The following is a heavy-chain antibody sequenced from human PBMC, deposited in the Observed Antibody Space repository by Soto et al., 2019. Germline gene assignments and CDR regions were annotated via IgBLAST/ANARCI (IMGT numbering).Heavy chain of an antibody. J-gene: IGHJ4*02. CDR1: GFSLTTGGVA. CDR3: AHRELSSFDY. D-gene: IGHD1-1*01. V-gene: IGHV2-5*01. CDR2: IYGNDDA. Sequence: QITLNESGPTLVKPTQTLTLTCTFSGFSLTTGGVAVGWIHQPPGKALEWLALIYGNDDALYSPSLKSRLTITKDTSKNQVVLTLSNMDTVDTATYYCAHRELSSFDYWGQGALVTVSS.